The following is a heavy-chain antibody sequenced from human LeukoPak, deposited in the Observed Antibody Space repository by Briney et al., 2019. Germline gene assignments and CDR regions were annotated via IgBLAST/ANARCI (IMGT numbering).Heavy chain of an antibody. D-gene: IGHD1-7*01. J-gene: IGHJ4*02. CDR1: GFSFSIYT. CDR2: ISSTSSIT. CDR3: ARGDNWNYGIDY. Sequence: GGSLRLSCAASGFSFSIYTMNWVRQAPGKGLEWVSYISSTSSITYYADSAQGRFTISRDNAENPLYLQTNSLRAEDTAVYYCARGDNWNYGIDYWGQGTLVTVSS. V-gene: IGHV3-48*01.